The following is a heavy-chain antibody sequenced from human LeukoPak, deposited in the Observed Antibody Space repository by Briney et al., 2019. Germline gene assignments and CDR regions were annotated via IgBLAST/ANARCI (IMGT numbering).Heavy chain of an antibody. CDR1: GFTVSSNY. V-gene: IGHV3-53*01. CDR2: IYSGGTK. D-gene: IGHD3-16*01. Sequence: GGSLRLSCAASGFTVSSNYMSWVRQAPGKGLEWVSIIYSGGTKHYADSVKGRFTISRDNSKNTLYLQIHNLRAEDTAVYYCATWGIPDAFDIWGQGIMVTVSS. CDR3: ATWGIPDAFDI. J-gene: IGHJ3*02.